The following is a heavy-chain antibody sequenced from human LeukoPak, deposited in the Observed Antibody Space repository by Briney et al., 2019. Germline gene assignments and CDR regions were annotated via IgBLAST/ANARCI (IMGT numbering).Heavy chain of an antibody. V-gene: IGHV3-74*01. D-gene: IGHD5-18*01. Sequence: PGGSLRLSCAASGFTFSTYWMHWFRQAPGKGLVWVSRVNGDGSSTNYADSVKGRFTISRDNSKNTLYLQMNSLRAEDTAVYYCAKDLPAMALLLDYWGQGTLVTVSS. CDR2: VNGDGSST. CDR1: GFTFSTYW. J-gene: IGHJ4*02. CDR3: AKDLPAMALLLDY.